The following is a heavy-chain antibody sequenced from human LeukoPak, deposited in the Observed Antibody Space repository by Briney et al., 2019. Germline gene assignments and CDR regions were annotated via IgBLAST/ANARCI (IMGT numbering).Heavy chain of an antibody. J-gene: IGHJ4*02. CDR1: GFTFSSYW. CDR2: INSDGSST. D-gene: IGHD2-15*01. CDR3: ASSASGGTFYY. Sequence: GRSLRLSCAASGFTFSSYWMYWVRQAPGKGLVWVSRINSDGSSTSYADSVKGRFTVSRDNAKNTLYLQMNSLRAEDTAVYYCASSASGGTFYYWGQGTLVSVSS. V-gene: IGHV3-74*01.